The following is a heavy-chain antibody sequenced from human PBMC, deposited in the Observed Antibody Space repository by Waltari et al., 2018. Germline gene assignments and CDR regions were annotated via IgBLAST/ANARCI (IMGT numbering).Heavy chain of an antibody. V-gene: IGHV4-59*11. CDR2: IYYSGST. J-gene: IGHJ4*02. CDR3: ARAGIEYSSSWFDY. D-gene: IGHD6-6*01. Sequence: QVQLQESGPGLVKPSETLSLTCTRSGGSISSHYWSWIRQPPGKGLEWIGYIYYSGSTNYNPSLKSRVTISVDTSKNQFSLKLSSVTAADTAVYYCARAGIEYSSSWFDYWGQGTLVTVSS. CDR1: GGSISSHY.